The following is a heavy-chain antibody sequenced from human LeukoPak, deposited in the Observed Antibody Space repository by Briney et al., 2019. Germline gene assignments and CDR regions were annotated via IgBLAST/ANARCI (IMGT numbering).Heavy chain of an antibody. CDR2: FDPEDGET. CDR1: GYTLTELS. V-gene: IGHV1-24*01. D-gene: IGHD2-2*01. Sequence: ASVKVSCKVSGYTLTELSMHWVRQAPGKGLEWMGGFDPEDGETIYAQKFQGRVTMTEDTSTDTAYMELSSLRSEDTAVYYCATDLCSSTSCRGNYYYYMDVWGKGTTVTVS. J-gene: IGHJ6*03. CDR3: ATDLCSSTSCRGNYYYYMDV.